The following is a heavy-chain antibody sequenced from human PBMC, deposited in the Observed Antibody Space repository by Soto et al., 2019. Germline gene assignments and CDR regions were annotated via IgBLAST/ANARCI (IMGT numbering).Heavy chain of an antibody. CDR3: ARDGNIVVVTDAVYCFDD. CDR2: ISYDGSNK. J-gene: IGHJ4*02. CDR1: GFTFSSYA. D-gene: IGHD2-21*02. V-gene: IGHV3-30-3*01. Sequence: PVGSLRLSCAASGFTFSSYAIHWGRQAPGKGLEWVAVISYDGSNKYYADSAKVRFTICGDNSKNTLYLQMNSLRAEYTAVYYCARDGNIVVVTDAVYCFDDWGQGTLVTVSS.